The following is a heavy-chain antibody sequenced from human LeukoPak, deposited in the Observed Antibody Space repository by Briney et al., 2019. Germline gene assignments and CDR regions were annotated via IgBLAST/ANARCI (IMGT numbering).Heavy chain of an antibody. CDR2: IRYDGSNK. CDR1: GFTFSSYG. J-gene: IGHJ4*02. D-gene: IGHD3-22*01. V-gene: IGHV3-30*02. CDR3: AKPAEEMIVVVTKD. Sequence: PGGSLRLSCAASGFTFSSYGMHWVRQAPGKGLEWVAFIRYDGSNKYYADSVKGRFTISRDNSKNTLYLQMNSLRAEDTAVYYCAKPAEEMIVVVTKDWGQGTLVTVSS.